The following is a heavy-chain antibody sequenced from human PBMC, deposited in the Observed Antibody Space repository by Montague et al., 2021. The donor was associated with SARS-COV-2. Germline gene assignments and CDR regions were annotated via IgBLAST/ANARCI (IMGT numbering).Heavy chain of an antibody. CDR1: GFTFSSHS. V-gene: IGHV3-21*01. CDR2: ISNSSSYI. J-gene: IGHJ4*02. D-gene: IGHD3-9*01. CDR3: ARYMYYDILTDYYTY. Sequence: SLRLSCAASGFTFSSHSMNWVRQAPGKGLEWVSSISNSSSYIYYADSVKGRFTISRDNAKNSLYLQMNSLRAEDTAVYYCARYMYYDILTDYYTYWGQGTLVTVSS.